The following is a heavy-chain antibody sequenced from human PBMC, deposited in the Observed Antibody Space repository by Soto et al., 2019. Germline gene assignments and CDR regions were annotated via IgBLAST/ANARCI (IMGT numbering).Heavy chain of an antibody. CDR2: IVPNFGTP. Sequence: QVQLVQSGAEVKKPGSSVKVSCKASGGTVNSYTINWMRQAPGQGLEWRGGIVPNFGTPKYAQKFQGRVTMTADESTSPAYMALTSLRSEDTAEYYFAREDATSGYYSWFDPWGQGTLLTVSS. J-gene: IGHJ5*02. D-gene: IGHD3-22*01. V-gene: IGHV1-69*01. CDR1: GGTVNSYT. CDR3: AREDATSGYYSWFDP.